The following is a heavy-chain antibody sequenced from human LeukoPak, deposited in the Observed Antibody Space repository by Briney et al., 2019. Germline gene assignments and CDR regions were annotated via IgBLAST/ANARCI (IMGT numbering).Heavy chain of an antibody. J-gene: IGHJ6*02. V-gene: IGHV4-30-4*01. CDR2: IYYSGST. CDR3: ARGPYGDYVRHYYYGMDV. CDR1: GGSISSGGYY. Sequence: SQTLSLTCTVSGGSISSGGYYWSWIRQPPGKGLEWIGYIYYSGSTYYNPSLKSRVTISVDTSKNQFSLKLSSVTAADTAVYYCARGPYGDYVRHYYYGMDVWGQGTTVTVSS. D-gene: IGHD4-17*01.